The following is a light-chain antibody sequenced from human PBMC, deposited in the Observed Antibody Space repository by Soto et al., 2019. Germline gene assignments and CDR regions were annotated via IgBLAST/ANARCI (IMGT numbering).Light chain of an antibody. J-gene: IGKJ5*01. V-gene: IGKV1-9*01. CDR1: QGISSY. Sequence: PVSHFPSTLPLSPRPSPPLSFRASQGISSYLAWYHQKPGKAPKLLIYAASTLQSGVPSRFSGSGSGTDFTLTISSLQPEDFATYYCQQLNSYPFTFGQGTRLEIK. CDR2: AAS. CDR3: QQLNSYPFT.